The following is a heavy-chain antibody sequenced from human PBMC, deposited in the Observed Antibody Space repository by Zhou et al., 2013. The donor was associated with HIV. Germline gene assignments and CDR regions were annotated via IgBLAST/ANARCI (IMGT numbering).Heavy chain of an antibody. V-gene: IGHV1-2*02. Sequence: QVQLVQSGAEVKKPGASVKVSCKASGYTFTNYGFSWVRQAPGQGLEWMGWISPHSGATNYAQKFRGRVTMTGDTSISTAYMELSRLRSDDTAVYYCARVMGLGFPFFDFPPFLRWGQG. D-gene: IGHD3-9*01. J-gene: IGHJ1*01. CDR3: ARVMGLGFPFFDFPPFLR. CDR2: ISPHSGAT. CDR1: GYTFTNYG.